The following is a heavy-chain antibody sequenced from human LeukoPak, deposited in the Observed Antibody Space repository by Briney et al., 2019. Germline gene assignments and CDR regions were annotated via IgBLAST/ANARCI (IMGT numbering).Heavy chain of an antibody. CDR1: GFTVSSNY. Sequence: PGGSLRLSCAASGFTVSSNYMSWVREAPGKGRGWVSRINSDGSSTSYADSVKGRFTISRDNAKNTLYLQMNSLRAEDTAVYYCARDNSSSWYGQYYFDYWGQGTLVTVSS. CDR2: INSDGSST. V-gene: IGHV3-74*01. J-gene: IGHJ4*02. D-gene: IGHD6-13*01. CDR3: ARDNSSSWYGQYYFDY.